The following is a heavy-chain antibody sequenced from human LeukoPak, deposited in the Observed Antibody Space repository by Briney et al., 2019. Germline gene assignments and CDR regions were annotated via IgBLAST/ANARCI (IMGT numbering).Heavy chain of an antibody. Sequence: SVKVSCRASGGTFSSYTISWVRQAPGQGLEWMGRIIPILGIANYAQKFQGRVTITADKSTSTAYMELSSLRSEDTAVYYCARSYCSSTSCYSDYWGQGTLVTVSS. V-gene: IGHV1-69*02. CDR1: GGTFSSYT. J-gene: IGHJ4*02. CDR2: IIPILGIA. CDR3: ARSYCSSTSCYSDY. D-gene: IGHD2-2*01.